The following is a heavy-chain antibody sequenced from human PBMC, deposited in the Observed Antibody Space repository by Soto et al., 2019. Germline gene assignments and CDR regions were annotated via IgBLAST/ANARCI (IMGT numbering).Heavy chain of an antibody. J-gene: IGHJ4*02. D-gene: IGHD4-17*01. V-gene: IGHV3-30-3*01. Sequence: QVQLVESGGGVVQPGRSLRLSCAASGFTFSSYAMHWVRQAPGKGLEWVAVISYDGSNKYYANSVKGRFTISRDNSKNTLYLQMNSLRAEDTAVYYCARDPHYGGKGFHIDYWGQGTLVTVSS. CDR1: GFTFSSYA. CDR2: ISYDGSNK. CDR3: ARDPHYGGKGFHIDY.